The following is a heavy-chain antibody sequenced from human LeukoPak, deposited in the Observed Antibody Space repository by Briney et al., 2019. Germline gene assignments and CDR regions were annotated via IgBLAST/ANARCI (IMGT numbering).Heavy chain of an antibody. J-gene: IGHJ4*02. D-gene: IGHD5-18*01. CDR1: GGSFSGCY. CDR2: INHSGST. V-gene: IGHV4-34*01. CDR3: ARGGLGYSYSYYGIFGFNY. Sequence: SETLSLICAVYGGSFSGCYWSWIRQPPGKGLEWIGEINHSGSTNYNPSLKSRVTISVDTSKNQFSLKLSSVTAADTAVYYCARGGLGYSYSYYGIFGFNYWGQGTLVTVSS.